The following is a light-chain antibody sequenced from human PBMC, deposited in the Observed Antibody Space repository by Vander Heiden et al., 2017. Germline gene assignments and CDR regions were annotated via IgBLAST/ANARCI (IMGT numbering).Light chain of an antibody. V-gene: IGLV1-40*01. J-gene: IGLJ2*01. CDR2: GNS. Sequence: QSVLTQPPSVSGAPGQRVTISCTGSSSNIGAGYDVDWYQQRPGTAPKLLIYGNSNRPSGVPDRFSGSKSGTSASLAITGLQAEDEADYYCQSYDSSLSGWVFGGGTKLTVL. CDR3: QSYDSSLSGWV. CDR1: SSNIGAGYD.